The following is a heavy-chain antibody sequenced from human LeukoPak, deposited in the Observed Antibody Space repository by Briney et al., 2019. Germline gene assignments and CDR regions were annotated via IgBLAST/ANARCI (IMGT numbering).Heavy chain of an antibody. CDR1: GGSISSGDYY. CDR3: ARRSCGGDCYSSLATAFDI. J-gene: IGHJ3*02. CDR2: IYYSGST. V-gene: IGHV4-30-4*08. Sequence: PSETLSLTCTVSGGSISSGDYYWSWIRQPPGKGLEWIGYIYYSGSTYYNPSLKSRVTISVDTSKNQFSLKLSSVTAADTAVYYCARRSCGGDCYSSLATAFDIWGQGTMVTVSS. D-gene: IGHD2-21*02.